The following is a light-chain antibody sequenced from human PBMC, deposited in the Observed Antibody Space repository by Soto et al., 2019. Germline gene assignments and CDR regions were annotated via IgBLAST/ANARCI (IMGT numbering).Light chain of an antibody. V-gene: IGKV3-15*01. CDR3: QQYNNWRPLT. CDR2: GAS. J-gene: IGKJ4*01. Sequence: EIVMTQSPATLSVSPGERATLSCRASESVSSDLAWYQQKPGQAPRLLIYGASTRATGIPARFSGSGSGTEFTLTISSLQXXXXXXXYCQQYNNWRPLTFGGGTKVEIK. CDR1: ESVSSD.